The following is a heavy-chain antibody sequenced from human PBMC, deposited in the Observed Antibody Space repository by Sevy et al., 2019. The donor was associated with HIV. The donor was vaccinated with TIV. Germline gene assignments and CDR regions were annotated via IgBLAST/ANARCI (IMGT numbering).Heavy chain of an antibody. CDR2: IGGSADYT. CDR1: GFTFSSYA. CDR3: AKEVSERSYSDY. J-gene: IGHJ4*02. Sequence: GGSLRLSCVTSGFTFSSYAMSWVRQTPGKGLEWVSAIGGSADYTYYADSVKDRFTISRDNSKNTLYLQMNGLRAEDTAVYYCAKEVSERSYSDYWGQGTLVTVSS. D-gene: IGHD3-10*01. V-gene: IGHV3-23*01.